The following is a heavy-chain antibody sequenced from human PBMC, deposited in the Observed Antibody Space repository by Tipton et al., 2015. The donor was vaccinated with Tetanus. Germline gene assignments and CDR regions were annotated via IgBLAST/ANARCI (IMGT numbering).Heavy chain of an antibody. D-gene: IGHD3-10*01. CDR3: ARSHGSGGLLWFDS. CDR1: GGPINNGAYT. V-gene: IGHV4-30-2*06. J-gene: IGHJ5*01. Sequence: TLSLTCTVSGGPINNGAYTWSWIRQSPGKGLEWIGYISHTGGTYYNPSLKSRVTISVDGPKNQFSLNLKSVTAADTAVYYCARSHGSGGLLWFDSWGQGTLVTVSS. CDR2: ISHTGGT.